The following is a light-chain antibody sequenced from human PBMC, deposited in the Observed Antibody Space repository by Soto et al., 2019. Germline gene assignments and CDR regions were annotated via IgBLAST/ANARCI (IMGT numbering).Light chain of an antibody. CDR2: DVS. CDR1: SSDVGGYNY. CDR3: CSYAGSPRYV. V-gene: IGLV2-11*01. J-gene: IGLJ1*01. Sequence: QSALTQPRSVSGSPGQSVTISCTGTSSDVGGYNYVSWYQQHPGKAPKVMIYDVSERPSGVPDRFSGSKSGNTASLTISGLQAEDGADYYCCSYAGSPRYVLGTGTKLTV.